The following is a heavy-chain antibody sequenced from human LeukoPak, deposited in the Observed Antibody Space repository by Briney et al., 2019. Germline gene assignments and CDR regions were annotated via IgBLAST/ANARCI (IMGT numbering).Heavy chain of an antibody. V-gene: IGHV4-59*11. CDR2: IYYSGST. CDR3: ARTSLVVAAGSSFDY. Sequence: PSETLSLTCTVSGGSISSHYGSWIRQPPGKGLEWIGYIYYSGSTIYNPSLKSRVTISVDRSKNQFSLKLSSVTAADTAVYYCARTSLVVAAGSSFDYWGQGTLVTVSS. D-gene: IGHD2-15*01. CDR1: GGSISSHY. J-gene: IGHJ4*02.